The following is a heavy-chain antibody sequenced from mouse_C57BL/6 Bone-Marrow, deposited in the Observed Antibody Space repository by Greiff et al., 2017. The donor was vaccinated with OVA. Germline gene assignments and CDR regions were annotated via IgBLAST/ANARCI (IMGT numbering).Heavy chain of an antibody. V-gene: IGHV1-15*01. D-gene: IGHD1-1*01. CDR2: IDPETGGT. Sequence: QVQLQQSGAELVRPGASVTLSCKASGYTFTDYEMHWVKQTPVHGLEWIGAIDPETGGTAYNQKFKGKAILTADKSSSTAYMELRSLTSEDSAGYYCTIVITTVVAPYWYFDVWGTGTTVTVSS. J-gene: IGHJ1*03. CDR3: TIVITTVVAPYWYFDV. CDR1: GYTFTDYE.